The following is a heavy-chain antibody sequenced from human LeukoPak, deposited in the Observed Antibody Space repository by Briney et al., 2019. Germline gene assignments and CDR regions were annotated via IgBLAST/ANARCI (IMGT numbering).Heavy chain of an antibody. D-gene: IGHD1-26*01. J-gene: IGHJ4*02. CDR3: PSSVGATPVSDY. CDR2: ISSSGSTI. V-gene: IGHV3-48*03. Sequence: GRSLRLSCAPSGFTFSSYEMNWVRQAPGKGLEWVSYISSSGSTIYSADSVKGRFNISRDNAKNSLYLQMHRLTAEDTAVYYCPSSVGATPVSDYWGQGTLVTVPS. CDR1: GFTFSSYE.